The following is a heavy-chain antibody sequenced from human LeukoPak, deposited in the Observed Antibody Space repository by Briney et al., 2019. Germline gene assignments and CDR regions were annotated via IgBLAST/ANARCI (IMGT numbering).Heavy chain of an antibody. J-gene: IGHJ4*02. Sequence: DPSETLSLTCTVSGGSISSYYWIWIRPPPGKGLEWIGYIYYSGSTNYNPSLKRRVTISVDTSKNQFSLKLSSVTAADTAVYYCAREIRYSSSWFDYWGQGTLVTVSS. V-gene: IGHV4-59*01. CDR3: AREIRYSSSWFDY. D-gene: IGHD6-13*01. CDR1: GGSISSYY. CDR2: IYYSGST.